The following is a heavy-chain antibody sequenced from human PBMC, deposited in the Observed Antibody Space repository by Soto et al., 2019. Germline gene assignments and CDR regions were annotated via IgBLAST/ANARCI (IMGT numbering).Heavy chain of an antibody. V-gene: IGHV1-18*01. CDR2: IDPKNGNT. D-gene: IGHD2-2*01. Sequence: QVQLVQSGAEVKEPGASVKVSCKASGYTFTTFGISWVRQAPGQGLEWMGWIDPKNGNTKDAQKFQGRVTMTTDTSTSTAYMELRSLISDDTAVYYCAKEYCDSSRCYLPDYWGQGALVTVSS. CDR3: AKEYCDSSRCYLPDY. J-gene: IGHJ4*02. CDR1: GYTFTTFG.